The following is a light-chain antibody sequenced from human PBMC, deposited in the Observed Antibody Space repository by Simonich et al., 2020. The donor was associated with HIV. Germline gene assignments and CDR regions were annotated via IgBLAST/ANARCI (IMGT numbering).Light chain of an antibody. V-gene: IGKV3-15*01. J-gene: IGKJ4*01. CDR3: QQYYSTPLT. CDR1: QSVNIN. CDR2: GAS. Sequence: EIVMTQSPATLSVSPGESATLSCRASQSVNINLAWYQQKPGPAPRLLIYGASTRATGIPARFSGSASGTEFTRTISSLQSEDVAVYYCQQYYSTPLTFGGGTKVEIK.